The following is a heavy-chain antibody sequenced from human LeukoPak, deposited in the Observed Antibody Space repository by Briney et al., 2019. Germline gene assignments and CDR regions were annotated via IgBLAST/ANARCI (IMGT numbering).Heavy chain of an antibody. D-gene: IGHD5-18*01. J-gene: IGHJ4*02. CDR2: TTKRANCYNT. Sequence: GGSLRLSCAAYGFTFSSYSMDWVRQAPGKGLEWVGRTTKRANCYNTHYAASVKDRFTISRDDSDNSLYLQMNSLKTEDTAVYYCSRARMGDGYNYVWGQGTLVTVSS. CDR1: GFTFSSYS. V-gene: IGHV3-72*01. CDR3: SRARMGDGYNYV.